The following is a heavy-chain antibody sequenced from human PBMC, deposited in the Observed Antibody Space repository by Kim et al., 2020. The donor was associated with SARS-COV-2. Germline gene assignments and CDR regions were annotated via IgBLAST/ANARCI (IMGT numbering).Heavy chain of an antibody. D-gene: IGHD3-3*01. J-gene: IGHJ6*03. Sequence: SETLSLTCAVYGGSFSGYYWSWIRQPPGKGLEWIGEINHSGSTNYNPSLKSRVTISVDTSKNQFSLKLSSVTAADTAVYYCARGYFWSGYYRRADYYYYMDVWGKGTTVTVSS. V-gene: IGHV4-34*01. CDR2: INHSGST. CDR3: ARGYFWSGYYRRADYYYYMDV. CDR1: GGSFSGYY.